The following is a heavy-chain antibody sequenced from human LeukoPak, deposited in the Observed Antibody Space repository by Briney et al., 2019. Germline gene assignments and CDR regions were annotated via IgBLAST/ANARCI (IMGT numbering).Heavy chain of an antibody. CDR3: ARGIGGWSTRFDT. J-gene: IGHJ5*02. CDR2: IYDSGPT. Sequence: PSETLSLTCTVSGGSISTYYWTWLRQPPGKGLEWIGYIYDSGPTDYSPSLTSRVTISVGTSKNQFSLKLTSVTAADTAVYYCARGIGGWSTRFDTWGQGTLVTVSS. CDR1: GGSISTYY. V-gene: IGHV4-59*01. D-gene: IGHD6-19*01.